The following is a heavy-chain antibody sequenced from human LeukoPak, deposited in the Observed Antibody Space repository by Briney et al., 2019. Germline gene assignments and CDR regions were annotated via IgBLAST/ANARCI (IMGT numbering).Heavy chain of an antibody. D-gene: IGHD6-19*01. V-gene: IGHV3-9*01. J-gene: IGHJ4*02. CDR2: ISWNSGSI. CDR1: GFTFDDYA. Sequence: GGSLRLSCAASGFTFDDYAMHWVRQAPGKGLEWVSGISWNSGSIGYADSVKGRFTISRDNAKNSLYLQMNSLRAEDTAVYYCAREYSSGWYGSKTFDYWGQGTLVTVSS. CDR3: AREYSSGWYGSKTFDY.